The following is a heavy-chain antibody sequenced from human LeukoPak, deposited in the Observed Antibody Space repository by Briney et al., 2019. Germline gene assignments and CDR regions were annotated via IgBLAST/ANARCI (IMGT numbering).Heavy chain of an antibody. V-gene: IGHV4-38-2*02. CDR2: IYHSGST. D-gene: IGHD4-17*01. CDR3: ARDGHYGPGGPRHYYYYYMDV. Sequence: SETLSLTCAVSGYSISSGYYWGWIRQPPGKGLEWIGSIYHSGSTYYNPSLKSRVTISVDTFKNQFSLKLSSVAAADPAVYYCARDGHYGPGGPRHYYYYYMDVWGKGTTVTASS. CDR1: GYSISSGYY. J-gene: IGHJ6*03.